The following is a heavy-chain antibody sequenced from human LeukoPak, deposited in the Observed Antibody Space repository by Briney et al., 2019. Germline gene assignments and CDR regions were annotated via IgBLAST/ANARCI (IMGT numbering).Heavy chain of an antibody. CDR1: GYTFTSYG. CDR3: ARDRELRDFWSGYYILGVVPYYFDY. Sequence: ASVKVSCKAFGYTFTSYGISWVRQAPGQGLEWMGWISAYTGNTNYAQKLQGRVTMTTDTSTSTAYMELRSLRSDDTAVYYCARDRELRDFWSGYYILGVVPYYFDYWGQGTLVTVSS. D-gene: IGHD3-3*01. J-gene: IGHJ4*02. CDR2: ISAYTGNT. V-gene: IGHV1-18*01.